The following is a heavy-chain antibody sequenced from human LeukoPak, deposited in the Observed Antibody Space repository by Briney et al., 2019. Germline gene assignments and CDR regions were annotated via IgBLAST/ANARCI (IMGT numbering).Heavy chain of an antibody. J-gene: IGHJ4*02. CDR3: AGDLRRSGSSWYRNDY. CDR1: GFTFSDYY. CDR2: ISSSSSYT. Sequence: PGGSLRLSCAASGFTFSDYYMSWIRQAPGKGLEWVSYISSSSSYTNYADSVKGRFTISRDNAKNSLYLQMNSLRAEDTAVYYCAGDLRRSGSSWYRNDYWGQGTLVTVSS. V-gene: IGHV3-11*05. D-gene: IGHD6-13*01.